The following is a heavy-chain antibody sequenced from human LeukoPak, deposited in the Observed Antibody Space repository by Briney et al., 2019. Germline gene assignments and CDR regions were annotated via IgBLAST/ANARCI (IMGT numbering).Heavy chain of an antibody. J-gene: IGHJ4*02. CDR2: IYYSGST. Sequence: SETLSLTCTVSGGSISSYYWSWIRQPPGKGLEWIGYIYYSGSTNYSPSLKSRVTISVDTSKNQFSLKLSSVTAADTAVYYCARAVVPAAYDYWGQGTLVTVSS. CDR1: GGSISSYY. V-gene: IGHV4-59*01. D-gene: IGHD2-2*01. CDR3: ARAVVPAAYDY.